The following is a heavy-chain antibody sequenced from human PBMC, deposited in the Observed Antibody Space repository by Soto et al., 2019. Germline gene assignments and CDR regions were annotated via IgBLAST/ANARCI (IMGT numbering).Heavy chain of an antibody. V-gene: IGHV3-21*01. D-gene: IGHD3-9*01. Sequence: GGSLRLSCAASGFTFSSYSMNWVRQAPGKGLEWVSSISSSSSYKYYADKVKGRFTNTRDNTKNSQYLQKKNQRDEDTDVYYCARIPDLGPDFVWLLVYWGQGT. CDR2: ISSSSSYK. CDR1: GFTFSSYS. J-gene: IGHJ4*02. CDR3: ARIPDLGPDFVWLLVY.